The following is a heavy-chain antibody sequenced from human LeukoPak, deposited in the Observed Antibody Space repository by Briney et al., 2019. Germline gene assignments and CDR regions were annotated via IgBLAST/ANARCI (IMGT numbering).Heavy chain of an antibody. J-gene: IGHJ6*02. V-gene: IGHV3-66*02. D-gene: IGHD2-2*01. Sequence: GGSLRLSCPASGFTVSSNYMSGFRQAPGKGLRGFSVIYAGGSTYYADSVKGRFTISRDNSKNTLYLQMNSLRAEDTAVYYCARGLEDIVVVPAARAYYYYGMDVWGQGTTVTVSS. CDR3: ARGLEDIVVVPAARAYYYYGMDV. CDR2: IYAGGST. CDR1: GFTVSSNY.